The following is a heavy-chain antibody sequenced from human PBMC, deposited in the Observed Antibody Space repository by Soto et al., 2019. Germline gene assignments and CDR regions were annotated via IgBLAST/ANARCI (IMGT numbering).Heavy chain of an antibody. CDR2: INTYNGMT. D-gene: IGHD5-12*01. J-gene: IGHJ4*02. Sequence: QVQLEQSGGEVKKPGASVTVSCKASGYTFINYHITWVRQAPGQGLEWMAWINTYNGMTDYAQRFQGRVTMTRDTSTSTAYMELRKLGSDDTAVYFCAKSPRGEMATDWGQGTLVTVSS. CDR3: AKSPRGEMATD. V-gene: IGHV1-18*01. CDR1: GYTFINYH.